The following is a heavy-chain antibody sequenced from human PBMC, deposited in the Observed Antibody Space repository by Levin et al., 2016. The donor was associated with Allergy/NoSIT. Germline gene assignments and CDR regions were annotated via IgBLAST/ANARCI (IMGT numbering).Heavy chain of an antibody. CDR2: ISSSGNYK. J-gene: IGHJ4*02. Sequence: GGSLRLSCAASGFSFSSYTMNWVRQAPGKGLEWLSSISSSGNYKYYVDSMKGRFTISRDNAWNSLSLQMNSLRAEDTAVYYCARGRRSGTYSHFDLWGQGTLVTVSS. D-gene: IGHD3-10*01. V-gene: IGHV3-21*01. CDR1: GFSFSSYT. CDR3: ARGRRSGTYSHFDL.